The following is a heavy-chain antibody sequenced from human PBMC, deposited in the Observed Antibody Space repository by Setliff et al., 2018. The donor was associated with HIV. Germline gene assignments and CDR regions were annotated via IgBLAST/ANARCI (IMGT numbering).Heavy chain of an antibody. Sequence: GASVKVSCKASGYTFTSYGISWVRQAPGQGLEWMGWISAYNGNTNYAQKLQGKVTMTRDTSINTAYMELSRLRSDDTAVYYCAREYAVLPGYYISAFDIWGQGTMVTVSS. CDR3: AREYAVLPGYYISAFDI. D-gene: IGHD3-9*01. CDR2: ISAYNGNT. CDR1: GYTFTSYG. V-gene: IGHV1-18*01. J-gene: IGHJ3*02.